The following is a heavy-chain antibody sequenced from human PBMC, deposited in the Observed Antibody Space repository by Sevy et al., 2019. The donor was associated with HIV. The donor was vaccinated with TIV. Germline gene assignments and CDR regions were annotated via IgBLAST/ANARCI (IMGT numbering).Heavy chain of an antibody. CDR3: ARGDGTGRCFDS. CDR1: GYTFTNYY. CDR2: INPIGGST. V-gene: IGHV1-46*03. J-gene: IGHJ4*02. D-gene: IGHD2-2*01. Sequence: ASVKVSCKTSGYTFTNYYIHWVRQAPGQGLEWMGVINPIGGSTYYAQKFQGRVIMTRDTSTTTIYMDLSSLRSEDTAVYFCARGDGTGRCFDSWGQGTLVTVSS.